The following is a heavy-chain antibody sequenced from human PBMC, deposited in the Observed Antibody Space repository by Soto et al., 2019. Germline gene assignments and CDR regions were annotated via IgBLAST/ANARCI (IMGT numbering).Heavy chain of an antibody. CDR3: ARGAKGAYYVDV. V-gene: IGHV3-74*01. J-gene: IGHJ6*03. CDR1: GFTFSDFW. D-gene: IGHD2-21*01. CDR2: IKSDGGST. Sequence: EVQLVESGGGLVQPGGSLRLSCAASGFTFSDFWLHWVRQTPGKGLVWVSRIKSDGGSTNYADSVKGRFTISRDTAKNTVYLQMDSLRAEDTAVYYCARGAKGAYYVDVWGKGTTVTVSS.